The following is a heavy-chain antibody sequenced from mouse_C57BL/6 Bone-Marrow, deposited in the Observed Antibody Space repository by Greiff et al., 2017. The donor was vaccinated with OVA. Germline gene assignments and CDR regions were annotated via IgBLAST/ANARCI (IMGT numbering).Heavy chain of an antibody. V-gene: IGHV1-64*01. Sequence: QVHVKQPGAELVKPGASVKLSCKASGYTFTSYWMHWVKQRPGQGLEWIGMIHPNSGSTNYNEKFKSKATLTVDKSSSTAYMQLSSLTSEDSAVYYCARFSAGAMDYWGQGTSVTVSS. CDR1: GYTFTSYW. J-gene: IGHJ4*01. CDR3: ARFSAGAMDY. CDR2: IHPNSGST. D-gene: IGHD4-1*01.